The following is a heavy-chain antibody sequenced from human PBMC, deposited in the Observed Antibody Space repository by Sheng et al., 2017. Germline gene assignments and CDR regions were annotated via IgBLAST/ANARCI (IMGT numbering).Heavy chain of an antibody. J-gene: IGHJ4*02. CDR2: IYYSGST. CDR3: ARDESTHYYDSSGYLDY. Sequence: QLQLQESGPGLVKPSETLSLTCTVSGGSISSTNYYWGWIRQPPGKGLEWIGSIYYSGSTYYNPSLNSRVTISVDTSKNQFSLKLSSVTAADTAVYYCARDESTHYYDSSGYLDYWGQGNAGHRLL. D-gene: IGHD3-22*01. V-gene: IGHV4-39*07. CDR1: GGSISSTNYY.